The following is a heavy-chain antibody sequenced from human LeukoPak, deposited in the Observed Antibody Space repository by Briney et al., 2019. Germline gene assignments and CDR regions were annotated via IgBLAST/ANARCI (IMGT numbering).Heavy chain of an antibody. CDR1: GGSISSYY. J-gene: IGHJ6*02. CDR2: IYTSGST. V-gene: IGHV4-4*07. D-gene: IGHD3-10*01. Sequence: SETLSLTCTVSGGSISSYYWSWIRQPAGKGLEWIGRIYTSGSTNYNPSLKSRVTMSVDTSKNQFSLKLSSVTAADTAVYYCARDGPLWFGERVPYYYGMDVWGQGTTVTVSS. CDR3: ARDGPLWFGERVPYYYGMDV.